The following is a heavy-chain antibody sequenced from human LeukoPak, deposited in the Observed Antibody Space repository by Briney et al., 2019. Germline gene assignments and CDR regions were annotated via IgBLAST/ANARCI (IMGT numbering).Heavy chain of an antibody. Sequence: SETLSLTCAVYGGSFSGYYWSWIRQHPGKGLEWIGYIYYSGSTYYNPSLKSRVTISVDTSKNQFSLKLSSVTAADTAVYYCARGAGATTRYGMDVWGQGTTVTVSS. J-gene: IGHJ6*02. CDR2: IYYSGST. CDR1: GGSFSGYY. CDR3: ARGAGATTRYGMDV. V-gene: IGHV4-31*11. D-gene: IGHD1-26*01.